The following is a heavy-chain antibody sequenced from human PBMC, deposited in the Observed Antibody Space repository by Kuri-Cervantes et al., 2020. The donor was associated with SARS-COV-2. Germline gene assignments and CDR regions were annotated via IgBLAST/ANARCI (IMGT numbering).Heavy chain of an antibody. V-gene: IGHV1-69*04. D-gene: IGHD4-23*01. J-gene: IGHJ6*03. CDR3: ARDYGGNSGWAYYYYYMDV. CDR2: IIPILGIA. Sequence: SVKVSCKASGGTFSSYAISWVRQAPGQGLEWMGRIIPILGIANYAQKFQGRVTITADKSTSTAYMELRSLRSDDTAVYYCARDYGGNSGWAYYYYYMDVWGKGTTVTVSS. CDR1: GGTFSSYA.